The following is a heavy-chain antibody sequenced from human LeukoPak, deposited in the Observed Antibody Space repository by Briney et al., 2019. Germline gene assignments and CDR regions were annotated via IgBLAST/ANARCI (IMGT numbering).Heavy chain of an antibody. V-gene: IGHV3-11*01. CDR3: ARDLPARGSGEMARYFDY. D-gene: IGHD5-24*01. CDR1: GFTFSDYY. J-gene: IGHJ4*02. CDR2: ISSSGSTI. Sequence: PGGSLRLSCAASGFTFSDYYMSWIRQAPGKGLEWVSYISSSGSTIYYADSVKGRFTISRDNAKNSLYLQMNSLRAEDTAVYYCARDLPARGSGEMARYFDYWGQGTLVTVSS.